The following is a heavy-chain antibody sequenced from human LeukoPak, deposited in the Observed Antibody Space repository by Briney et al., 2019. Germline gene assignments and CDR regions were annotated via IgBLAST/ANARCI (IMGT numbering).Heavy chain of an antibody. J-gene: IGHJ4*02. CDR1: GGSFSGYY. D-gene: IGHD3-9*01. Sequence: SETLSLTCAVYGGSFSGYYWSWIRQPPGKGLEWIGEINHSGSTNYNPSLKSRVTISVDTSKNQFSLKLSSVTAADTAVYYCATTKYFDWSYYFDYWGQGTLVTVSS. CDR3: ATTKYFDWSYYFDY. CDR2: INHSGST. V-gene: IGHV4-34*01.